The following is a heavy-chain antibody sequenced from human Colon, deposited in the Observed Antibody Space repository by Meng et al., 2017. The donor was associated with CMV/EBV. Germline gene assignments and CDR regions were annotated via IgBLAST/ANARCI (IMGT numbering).Heavy chain of an antibody. CDR3: ARESNIAATGSGSFGP. CDR2: IYYTGST. Sequence: SETLSLTCAVSGGSISNGNYYWGWIRQPPGKALEWIGTIYYTGSTNYNPSLKSRVTMSVDTSQNQFSLRVNSVTAADTAVYYCARESNIAATGSGSFGPWGQGTLVTVSS. J-gene: IGHJ5*02. CDR1: GGSISNGNYY. V-gene: IGHV4-39*07. D-gene: IGHD6-13*01.